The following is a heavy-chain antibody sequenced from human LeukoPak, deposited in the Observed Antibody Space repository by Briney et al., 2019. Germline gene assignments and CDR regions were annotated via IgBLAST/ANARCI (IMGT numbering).Heavy chain of an antibody. Sequence: SVKVSCKASGGTFSSYAISWVRQAPAQGLEWMGRIIPIFGTANYAQRFQGRVTITTDESTRTAYMELSSLRSEDTAVYYCARARRPYDTSGYYGYPFDYWGQGTLVTVSS. CDR1: GGTFSSYA. CDR2: IIPIFGTA. V-gene: IGHV1-69*05. CDR3: ARARRPYDTSGYYGYPFDY. J-gene: IGHJ4*02. D-gene: IGHD3-22*01.